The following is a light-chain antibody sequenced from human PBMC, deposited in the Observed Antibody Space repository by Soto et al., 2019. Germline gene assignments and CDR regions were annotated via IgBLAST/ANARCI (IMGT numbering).Light chain of an antibody. V-gene: IGKV2-24*01. CDR3: MQATQSYT. J-gene: IGKJ2*01. CDR2: KIS. Sequence: DIVLTQTRLSSPVTLGQPASISCRSSQSLVHIDGNTYFNWLQQRPGQPPRLLIYKISNRFPGVPDRFSGSGAGTDFTRKISRVEAEDVAVYYCMQATQSYTFGHGTRLEIK. CDR1: QSLVHIDGNTY.